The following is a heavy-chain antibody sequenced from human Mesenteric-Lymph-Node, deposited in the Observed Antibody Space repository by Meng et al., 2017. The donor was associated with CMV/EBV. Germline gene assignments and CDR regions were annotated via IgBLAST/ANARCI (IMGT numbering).Heavy chain of an antibody. V-gene: IGHV4-31*02. CDR1: GGSISSGGYY. CDR2: TYYSGST. CDR3: ARDFEKYQLPHY. Sequence: VSGGSISSGGYYWSWIRQHPGKGLEWIGYTYYSGSTYYNPSLKSRVTISVDTSKNQFSLKLSSVTAADTAVYYCARDFEKYQLPHYWGQGTLVTVSS. D-gene: IGHD2-2*01. J-gene: IGHJ4*02.